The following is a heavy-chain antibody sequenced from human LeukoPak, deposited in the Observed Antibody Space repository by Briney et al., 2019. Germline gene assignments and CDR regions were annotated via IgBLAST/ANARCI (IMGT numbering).Heavy chain of an antibody. Sequence: TGGSLRLSCAASGFTFSSYAMSWVRQAPGKGLEWVAGISGGGIGTYYADSVKGRFTISRDNSKNTMYVQMNSLRDDDTAVYFCAKGSGSGTHLPSARFDYWGQGTLVTVSS. J-gene: IGHJ4*02. V-gene: IGHV3-23*01. D-gene: IGHD3-10*01. CDR2: ISGGGIGT. CDR3: AKGSGSGTHLPSARFDY. CDR1: GFTFSSYA.